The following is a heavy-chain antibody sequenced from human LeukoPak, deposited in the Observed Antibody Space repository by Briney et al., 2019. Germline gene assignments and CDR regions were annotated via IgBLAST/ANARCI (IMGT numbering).Heavy chain of an antibody. CDR3: ARDHSAVWFREPAYFDY. D-gene: IGHD3-10*01. J-gene: IGHJ4*02. Sequence: GASVKVSCKASGYTFTSYGISWVRQAPGQGLEWMGCISAYKGNENYAHKLQGRVTMTRDTSNNTAYMQMKSLRSDDTAVYYCARDHSAVWFREPAYFDYWGQGTLVTVSS. CDR1: GYTFTSYG. CDR2: ISAYKGNE. V-gene: IGHV1-18*01.